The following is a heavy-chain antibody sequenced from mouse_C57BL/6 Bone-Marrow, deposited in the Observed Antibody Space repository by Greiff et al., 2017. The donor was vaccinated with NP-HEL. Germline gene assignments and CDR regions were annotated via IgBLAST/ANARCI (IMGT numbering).Heavy chain of an antibody. V-gene: IGHV1-26*01. CDR2: INPNNGGT. CDR1: GYTFTDYY. D-gene: IGHD3-3*01. Sequence: EVQLQQSGPELVKPGASVKISCKASGYTFTDYYMNWVKQSHGKSLEWIGDINPNNGGTSYKQKFKGKATLTVDKSSSTAYMELRSLTSEDSAVYYCARGTGAWLAYWGQGTLVTVSA. J-gene: IGHJ3*01. CDR3: ARGTGAWLAY.